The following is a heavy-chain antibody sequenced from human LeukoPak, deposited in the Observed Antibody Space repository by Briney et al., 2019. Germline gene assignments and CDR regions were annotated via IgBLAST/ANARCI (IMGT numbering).Heavy chain of an antibody. V-gene: IGHV1-46*01. CDR1: GYTFTDFF. D-gene: IGHD4-23*01. CDR3: ARVPSPTVVDYFDY. Sequence: ASVKVSCKASGYTFTDFFIHWVRQAPGQGLEWMGIINPSGGSTSYAQKFQGRVTMTRDMSTSTVYMELSSLRSEDTAVYYCARVPSPTVVDYFDYWGQGTLVTVSS. J-gene: IGHJ4*02. CDR2: INPSGGST.